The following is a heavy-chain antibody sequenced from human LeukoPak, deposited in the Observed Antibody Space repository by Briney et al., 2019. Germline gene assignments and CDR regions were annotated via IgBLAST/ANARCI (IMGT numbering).Heavy chain of an antibody. V-gene: IGHV3-21*01. CDR3: ARAPCEIGGYYPEYFRH. CDR1: GFTFSSYS. Sequence: GGSLTLSCPASGFTFSSYSMNWVRQAQGKGLDWVSSISSSNSYIYYADSVKGRFTISRDNANNTLSLQMNSLRAEDTGVYYCARAPCEIGGYYPEYFRHWGQGTLVTVSS. D-gene: IGHD3-22*01. CDR2: ISSSNSYI. J-gene: IGHJ1*01.